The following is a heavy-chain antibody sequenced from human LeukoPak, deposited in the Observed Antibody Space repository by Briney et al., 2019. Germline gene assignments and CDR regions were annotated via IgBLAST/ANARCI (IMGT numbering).Heavy chain of an antibody. Sequence: PGGSLRLSCAASGFTFSSYGMSWVRQAPGKGLEWVSAISGSGSTIYYADSVKGRFTISRDNAKNSLYLQMNSLRAEDTAVYYCARDVIAVAFFDYWGQGTLVTVSS. CDR3: ARDVIAVAFFDY. J-gene: IGHJ4*02. CDR1: GFTFSSYG. D-gene: IGHD6-19*01. V-gene: IGHV3-48*04. CDR2: ISGSGSTI.